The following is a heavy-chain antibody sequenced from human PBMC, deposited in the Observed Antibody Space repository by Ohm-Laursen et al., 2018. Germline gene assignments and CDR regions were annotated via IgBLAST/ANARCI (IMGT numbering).Heavy chain of an antibody. D-gene: IGHD4-23*01. CDR1: GFTFDDYA. V-gene: IGHV3-9*01. J-gene: IGHJ4*02. CDR3: AKGAATVVTSLFDY. CDR2: ISWNSGRI. Sequence: SLRLSCSASGFTFDDYAIHWVRQAPGKGLEWVSSISWNSGRITYADFVKGRFTISRDNAKNSLSLQMNSLRAEDTALYYCAKGAATVVTSLFDYWGQGTLVTVSS.